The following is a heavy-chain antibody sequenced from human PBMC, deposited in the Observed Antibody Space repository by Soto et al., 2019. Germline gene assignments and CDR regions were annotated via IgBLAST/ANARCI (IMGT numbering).Heavy chain of an antibody. D-gene: IGHD5-18*01. Sequence: QVDLVDAGGGVVQPGESRRLSCATSGFTFSEDAMHWVRQAPGKGLEGVAVIWYDGSKKHYADSVKGRFTISRDNSKNTLFRQMNSLAAEDTAVYWCVREGRHTAMFSGFDYWGQGTRVTASS. CDR1: GFTFSEDA. CDR2: IWYDGSKK. V-gene: IGHV3-33*01. CDR3: VREGRHTAMFSGFDY. J-gene: IGHJ4*02.